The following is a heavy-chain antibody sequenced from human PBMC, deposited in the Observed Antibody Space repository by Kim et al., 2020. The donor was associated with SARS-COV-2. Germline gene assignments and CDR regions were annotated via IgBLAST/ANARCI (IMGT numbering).Heavy chain of an antibody. CDR3: AKGPLRYFDD. CDR1: GGSLSGLY. D-gene: IGHD3-9*01. J-gene: IGHJ4*02. V-gene: IGHV4-34*01. Sequence: SETLSLTCAVSGGSLSGLYWSWFRQPPGEAPEWIGEVNDSGTTNYSPSLKSRLTISVDRSRNQFSLNLMSVTAADTGVYYCAKGPLRYFDDWGQGTLVTVSS. CDR2: VNDSGTT.